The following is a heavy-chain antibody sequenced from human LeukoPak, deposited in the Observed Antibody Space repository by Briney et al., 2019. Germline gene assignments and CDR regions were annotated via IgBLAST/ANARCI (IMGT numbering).Heavy chain of an antibody. Sequence: GGSLRLSCAASGFMFSSNWMSWVRLAPGKGLEWVANIKEDGTETYYVDSVKGRFTISRDDAKNSLYLQMNSLRVEDTAVYYCAKSPVPYCSGGSCYGMDVWGQGTTVTVSS. D-gene: IGHD2-15*01. J-gene: IGHJ6*02. CDR3: AKSPVPYCSGGSCYGMDV. V-gene: IGHV3-7*03. CDR1: GFMFSSNW. CDR2: IKEDGTET.